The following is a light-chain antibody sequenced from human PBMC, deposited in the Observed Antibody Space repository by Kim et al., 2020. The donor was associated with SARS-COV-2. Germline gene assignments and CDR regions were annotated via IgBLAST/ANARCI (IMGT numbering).Light chain of an antibody. J-gene: IGLJ2*01. V-gene: IGLV1-47*01. CDR2: RNN. Sequence: QRVTNACSGSSSNIGSNYVYWYQQLPGTAPKLLIYRNNQRPSGVPDRFSGSKSGTSASLAISGLRSEDEADYYCAAWDDSLSAHVVFGGGTQLTVL. CDR3: AAWDDSLSAHVV. CDR1: SSNIGSNY.